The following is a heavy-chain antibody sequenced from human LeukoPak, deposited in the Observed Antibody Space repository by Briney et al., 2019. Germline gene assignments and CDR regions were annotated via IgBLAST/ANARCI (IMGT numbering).Heavy chain of an antibody. J-gene: IGHJ4*02. Sequence: GGSLRLSCAASGFTFSSYAMSWVRQAPGKGLEWVSAISGSGGSTYYADSVKGRFTISRDNSKNTLYLQMNSLSAEDTAVYYCAKDIGGCSGGSCYGDYWGQGTLVTVSS. D-gene: IGHD2-15*01. CDR3: AKDIGGCSGGSCYGDY. CDR2: ISGSGGST. CDR1: GFTFSSYA. V-gene: IGHV3-23*01.